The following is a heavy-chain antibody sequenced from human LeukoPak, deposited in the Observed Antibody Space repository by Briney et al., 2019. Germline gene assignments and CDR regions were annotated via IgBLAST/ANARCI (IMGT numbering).Heavy chain of an antibody. CDR1: GGSISSSNW. CDR2: IYHSGST. CDR3: ARVRSGWYYYYYGMDV. J-gene: IGHJ6*02. Sequence: SETLSLTCAVSGGSISSSNWWSWVRQPPGKGLEWIGEIYHSGSTNYNPSLKSRVTISVDTSKNQFSLKLSSVTAADTAVYYCARVRSGWYYYYYGMDVWGQGTTVTVSS. V-gene: IGHV4-4*02. D-gene: IGHD6-19*01.